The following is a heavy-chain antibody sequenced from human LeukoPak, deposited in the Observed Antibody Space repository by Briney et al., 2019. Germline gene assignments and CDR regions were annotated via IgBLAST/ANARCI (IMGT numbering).Heavy chain of an antibody. CDR3: ARRRDGYFGAFDI. V-gene: IGHV4-59*08. J-gene: IGHJ3*02. D-gene: IGHD5-24*01. CDR2: IYYSGST. CDR1: SGSISSYY. Sequence: PSETLSLTCTVSSGSISSYYWSWIRQPPGKGLEWIGYIYYSGSTNYNPSLKSRVTISVDTSKNQFSLKLSSVTAADTAVYYCARRRDGYFGAFDIWGQGTMVTVSS.